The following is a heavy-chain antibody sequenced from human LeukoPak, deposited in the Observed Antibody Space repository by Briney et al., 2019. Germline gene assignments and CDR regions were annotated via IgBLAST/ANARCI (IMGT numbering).Heavy chain of an antibody. CDR2: IDYSGST. CDR3: ARHGDLYGGPVGY. J-gene: IGHJ4*02. D-gene: IGHD4-23*01. Sequence: PSETLSLTCTVSGGSISSGSYYWGWIRQPPGKGLEWIGSIDYSGSTYYNPSLKSRVTISVDTSKNQFSPKLSSVTAADTAVYYCARHGDLYGGPVGYWGQGTLVTVSS. CDR1: GGSISSGSYY. V-gene: IGHV4-39*01.